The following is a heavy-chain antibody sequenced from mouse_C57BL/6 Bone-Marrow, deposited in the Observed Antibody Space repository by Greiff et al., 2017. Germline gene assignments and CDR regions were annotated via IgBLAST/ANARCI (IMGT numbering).Heavy chain of an antibody. D-gene: IGHD1-1*01. CDR3: TTSGSSPDY. CDR2: IDPENGDT. Sequence: EVQLQQSGAELVRPGASVKLSCTASGFIIKDDYMHWVKQRPEQGLEWIGWIDPENGDTEYASKFQGKATITADTSSNTAYLQLSSLTSEDTAVYYCTTSGSSPDYWGQGTTLTVSS. V-gene: IGHV14-4*01. CDR1: GFIIKDDY. J-gene: IGHJ2*01.